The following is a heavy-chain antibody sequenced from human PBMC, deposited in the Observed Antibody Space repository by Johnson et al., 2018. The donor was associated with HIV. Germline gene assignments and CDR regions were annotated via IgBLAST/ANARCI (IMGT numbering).Heavy chain of an antibody. J-gene: IGHJ3*02. CDR1: GFTLSDHY. V-gene: IGHV3-15*01. Sequence: VQLVESGGGVVQPGRSLRLSCAASGFTLSDHYMDWVRQAAGQGLEWVGRIKSKTDGGTTDYAAPVKGRFTISRDDSQNTLYLQMNSLRAEDTALYYCTAHYRNAFDIWGQGTMVTVSS. CDR2: IKSKTDGGTT. D-gene: IGHD1-26*01. CDR3: TAHYRNAFDI.